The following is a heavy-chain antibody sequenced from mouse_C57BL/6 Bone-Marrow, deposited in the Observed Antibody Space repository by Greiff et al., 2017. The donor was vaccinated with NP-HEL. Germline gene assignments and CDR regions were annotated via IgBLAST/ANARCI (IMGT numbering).Heavy chain of an antibody. D-gene: IGHD4-1*02. V-gene: IGHV1-4*01. CDR2: INPSSGYT. J-gene: IGHJ3*01. CDR3: ARQLPWFAY. Sequence: VQVVESGAELARPGASVKMSCKASGYTFTSYTMHWVKQRPGQGLEWIGYINPSSGYTKYNQKFKDKATLTADKSSSTAYMQLSSLTSEDSAVYYCARQLPWFAYWGQGTLVTVSA. CDR1: GYTFTSYT.